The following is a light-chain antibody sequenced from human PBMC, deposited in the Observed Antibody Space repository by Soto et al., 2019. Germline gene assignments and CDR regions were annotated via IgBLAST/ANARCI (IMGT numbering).Light chain of an antibody. Sequence: EIVLTQSPGSLSLSPGERATLSCRASQSITSSYLAWYQQKPGQAPRLLMYGASNRATGIPDRFSGSGSGTDFTLTISSLEPEDFAVYYCQQYGSSPSWTFGQGTKVDIK. CDR2: GAS. J-gene: IGKJ1*01. CDR1: QSITSSY. CDR3: QQYGSSPSWT. V-gene: IGKV3-20*01.